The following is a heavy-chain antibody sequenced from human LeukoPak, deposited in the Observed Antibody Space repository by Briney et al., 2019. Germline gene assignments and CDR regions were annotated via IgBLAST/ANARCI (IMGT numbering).Heavy chain of an antibody. CDR3: ARDWVTDHHTDVFDV. V-gene: IGHV3-48*03. CDR2: ISSSGTTI. CDR1: GFTFSIYE. J-gene: IGHJ3*01. D-gene: IGHD2-21*02. Sequence: GGSLRLSCVASGFTFSIYEMNWVRQAPGKGLEWVSYISSSGTTIYYADSLKGRFTISRDNAKNSLYLQMNSLRAEDTALYYCARDWVTDHHTDVFDVWGQGTMVTVSS.